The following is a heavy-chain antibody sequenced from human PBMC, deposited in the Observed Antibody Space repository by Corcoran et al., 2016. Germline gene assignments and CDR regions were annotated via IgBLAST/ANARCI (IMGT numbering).Heavy chain of an antibody. V-gene: IGHV3-30*03. J-gene: IGHJ3*02. CDR3: ASAYYYDSSGARGAFDI. D-gene: IGHD3-22*01. Sequence: QVQLVESGGGVVQPGRSLRLSCAASGFTFSSYGMHWVRQAPGKGLEWVAVISYDGSNKYYADSVKGRFTISRDNSKNTLYLQMNSLRAEDTAGYYCASAYYYDSSGARGAFDIWGQGTMVTVSS. CDR2: ISYDGSNK. CDR1: GFTFSSYG.